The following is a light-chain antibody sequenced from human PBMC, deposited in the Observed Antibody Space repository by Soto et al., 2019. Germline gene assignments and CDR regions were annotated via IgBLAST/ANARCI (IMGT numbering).Light chain of an antibody. CDR1: QGISSY. CDR2: AAS. V-gene: IGKV1-9*01. CDR3: QQLNSYPFGYT. J-gene: IGKJ2*01. Sequence: DIQLTQSPSFLSASVGDRVTITCRASQGISSYLAWYQQKPGKAPKLLIYAASTLQSGVPSRFSGRGSGTEFTLTISSLQPEDFATYFCQQLNSYPFGYTFGQGTKLEIK.